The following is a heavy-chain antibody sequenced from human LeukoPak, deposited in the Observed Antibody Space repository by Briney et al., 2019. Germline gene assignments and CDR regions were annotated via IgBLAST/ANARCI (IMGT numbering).Heavy chain of an antibody. CDR2: IWYDGSNK. CDR3: ARGSRIHLPDY. D-gene: IGHD2/OR15-2a*01. CDR1: GFTFSSYG. Sequence: QTGGSLRLSCAASGFTFSSYGMHWVRQAPGKGLEWVAVIWYDGSNKYYADSVKGRFTISRDNSKNTLYLQMNSLRAEDTAVYYCARGSRIHLPDYWGQGTLVTVSS. J-gene: IGHJ4*02. V-gene: IGHV3-33*01.